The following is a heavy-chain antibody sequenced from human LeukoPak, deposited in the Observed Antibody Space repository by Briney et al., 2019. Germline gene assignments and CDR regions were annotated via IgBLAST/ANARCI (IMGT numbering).Heavy chain of an antibody. CDR2: TIPIFGTA. J-gene: IGHJ4*02. Sequence: SVKVSCKASGGTFSSYAISWVRQAPGQGLEWMGGTIPIFGTANYAQKFQGRVTITADESTSTAYMELSSLGSEDTAVYYCARIAAAATVMSDPDYWGQGTLVTVSS. D-gene: IGHD6-13*01. CDR3: ARIAAAATVMSDPDY. CDR1: GGTFSSYA. V-gene: IGHV1-69*13.